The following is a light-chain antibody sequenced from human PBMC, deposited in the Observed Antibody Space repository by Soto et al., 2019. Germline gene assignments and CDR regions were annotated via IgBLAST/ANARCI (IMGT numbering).Light chain of an antibody. CDR1: QSISTW. CDR2: DAS. CDR3: QQYNSYPYT. J-gene: IGKJ2*01. Sequence: DIPMTQSPSTVSASVGDAVTITCRASQSISTWLAWYQQKPGKAPNLLIYDASTLESGGPSGFSGSGSGTEFTLIISSLQPDDSATYYCQQYNSYPYTFGQGTKLEIK. V-gene: IGKV1-5*01.